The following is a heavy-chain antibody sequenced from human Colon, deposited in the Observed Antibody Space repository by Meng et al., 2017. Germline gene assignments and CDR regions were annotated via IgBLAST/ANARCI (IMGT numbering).Heavy chain of an antibody. CDR2: IYNGGST. J-gene: IGHJ4*02. Sequence: GESLKISCAASDFIVTSDYMFWVRQAPGKGLEWVSVIYNGGSTFYTDSVKGRFTISRDNSKNTLYLQMNSLRAEDTAVYYCARDRAYWGQGTLVTVAS. CDR1: DFIVTSDY. V-gene: IGHV3-53*01. CDR3: ARDRAY.